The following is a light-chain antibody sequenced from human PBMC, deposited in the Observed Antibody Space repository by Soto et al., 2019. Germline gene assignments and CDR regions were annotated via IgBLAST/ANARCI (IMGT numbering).Light chain of an antibody. CDR3: QQYGTSPWT. Sequence: EIFFTQSPGTLYLSPGERATLSCRASQSVSSSFVAWFQQKPGKAPRLLIYGTSSRATGIPDRFSGSGSGTDFTLTINGLEPEDFAMYFCQQYGTSPWTFGQGTK. V-gene: IGKV3-20*01. CDR1: QSVSSSF. J-gene: IGKJ1*01. CDR2: GTS.